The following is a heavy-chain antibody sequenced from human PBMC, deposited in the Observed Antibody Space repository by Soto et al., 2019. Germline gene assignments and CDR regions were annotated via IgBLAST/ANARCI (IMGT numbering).Heavy chain of an antibody. D-gene: IGHD5-12*01. V-gene: IGHV4-59*01. CDR2: IYYSGST. J-gene: IGHJ4*02. CDR1: GGSRSTYY. Sequence: SETLSLTCTASGGSRSTYYWNLMRQAPGKGLEWIGYIYYSGSTNYNPSLKSRVTISVDTSKNQFSLKLRSVTAADTAVYYCARLGEYSGSTTLDYWGQGTLVTVSS. CDR3: ARLGEYSGSTTLDY.